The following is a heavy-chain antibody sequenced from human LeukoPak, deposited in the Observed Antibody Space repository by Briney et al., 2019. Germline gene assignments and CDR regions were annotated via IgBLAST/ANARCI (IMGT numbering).Heavy chain of an antibody. Sequence: PSETLSLTCAVYGGSFSGYYWSWIRQPPGKGLEWIGEINHSGSTNYNPSLKSRVTISVDTSKNQFSLKLRSVTAADTAVYYCARGRYSSGWYYFDYWGQGTLVTVSS. J-gene: IGHJ4*02. CDR2: INHSGST. V-gene: IGHV4-34*01. CDR3: ARGRYSSGWYYFDY. D-gene: IGHD6-19*01. CDR1: GGSFSGYY.